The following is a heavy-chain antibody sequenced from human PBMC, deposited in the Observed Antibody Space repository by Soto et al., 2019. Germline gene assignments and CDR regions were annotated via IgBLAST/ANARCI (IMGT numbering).Heavy chain of an antibody. D-gene: IGHD2-2*02. CDR3: AREYTAWPLAYGSDV. J-gene: IGHJ6*02. Sequence: GGSLRLSCVGSGFTFSTYSINWVRQALGKGLEWVSSISSRSDIYYADSVKGRLTISRDNAKNSVSLQMNSLRAEDTAVYYCAREYTAWPLAYGSDVWGQGTTVTVSS. V-gene: IGHV3-21*01. CDR1: GFTFSTYS. CDR2: ISSRSDI.